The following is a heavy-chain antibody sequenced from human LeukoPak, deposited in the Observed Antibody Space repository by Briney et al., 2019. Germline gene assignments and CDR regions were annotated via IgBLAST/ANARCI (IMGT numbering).Heavy chain of an antibody. J-gene: IGHJ5*02. V-gene: IGHV1-18*01. D-gene: IGHD3-10*01. Sequence: ASVKVSCKASGYTFTSYGISWVRQAPGQGLEWMGWDSAYNGNTKYAQKLQGRVTMTRNTSITTAYMELRSLKSDDTAVYYCAREDYYGSGSFSNWLDPWGQGTLVTVSS. CDR1: GYTFTSYG. CDR2: DSAYNGNT. CDR3: AREDYYGSGSFSNWLDP.